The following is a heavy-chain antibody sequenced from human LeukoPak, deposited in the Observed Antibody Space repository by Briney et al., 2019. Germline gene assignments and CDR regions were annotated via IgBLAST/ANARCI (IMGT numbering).Heavy chain of an antibody. V-gene: IGHV3-23*01. CDR3: ATSVVVVAYFDY. Sequence: GGSLRLSCAASGFTLSSYAMSWVRQAPGKGLEWVSAISGSGGSTYYADSVKGRFTISRDNSKNTLYLQMNSLRAEDTAVYYCATSVVVVAYFDYWGQGTLVTVSS. J-gene: IGHJ4*02. CDR1: GFTLSSYA. CDR2: ISGSGGST. D-gene: IGHD2-15*01.